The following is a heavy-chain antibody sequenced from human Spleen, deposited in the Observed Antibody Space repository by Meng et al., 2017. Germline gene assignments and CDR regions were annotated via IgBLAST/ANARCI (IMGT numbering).Heavy chain of an antibody. D-gene: IGHD4-17*01. J-gene: IGHJ4*02. CDR1: GDSVSSNIGA. CDR2: TYYRSKWYN. CDR3: ARGVTTFDY. Sequence: QGQLQQSVPGLVNPSQTLSVTCAISGDSVSSNIGAWNWIRQSPSRGLEWLGRTYYRSKWYNEYAVSVKSRITINPDTSKNQLSLQLSSVTPEDTAVYYCARGVTTFDYWGQGTLVTVSS. V-gene: IGHV6-1*01.